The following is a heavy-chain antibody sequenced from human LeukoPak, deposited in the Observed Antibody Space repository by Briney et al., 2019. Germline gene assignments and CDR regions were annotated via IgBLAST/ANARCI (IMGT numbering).Heavy chain of an antibody. CDR1: GFTFSSYS. D-gene: IGHD6-19*01. J-gene: IGHJ4*02. CDR3: ARESFSGWYDDD. CDR2: ISSSSTYI. Sequence: GGSLRLSCAAPGFTFSSYSMNWVRQAPGKGLEWVSSISSSSTYIYYAGSVKGRFTISRDNAKNSLYLQMNSLRGEDTAVYYCARESFSGWYDDDWGKGTLVTVSS. V-gene: IGHV3-21*01.